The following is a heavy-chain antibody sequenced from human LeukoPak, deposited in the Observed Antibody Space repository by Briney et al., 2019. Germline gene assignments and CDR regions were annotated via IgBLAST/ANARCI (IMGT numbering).Heavy chain of an antibody. CDR1: GFTFSSYS. D-gene: IGHD3-9*01. V-gene: IGHV3-21*01. CDR2: KSGSSSYT. Sequence: GGSLRLSCAASGFTFSSYSMNWVRQAPGKGLEWVSSKSGSSSYTYYADSVKGRFTISRDNAKNSLYLQMNSLRAEDTAVYYCASSPIVRYFDWLREKVMDVWGKGTTVSVSS. CDR3: ASSPIVRYFDWLREKVMDV. J-gene: IGHJ6*04.